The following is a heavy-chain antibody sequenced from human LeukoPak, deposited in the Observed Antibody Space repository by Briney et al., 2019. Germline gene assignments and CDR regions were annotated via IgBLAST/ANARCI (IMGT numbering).Heavy chain of an antibody. Sequence: AGQSLRLSCAASGFTFSSYAMHWVRQAPGKGLEWEAVISYDGSNKYYADSVKGRFTISRDNSKNTLYLQMNSLRAEDTAVYYCARIWGFYYYDSSGYGAFDIWGQGTMVTVSS. J-gene: IGHJ3*02. V-gene: IGHV3-30*01. CDR3: ARIWGFYYYDSSGYGAFDI. CDR2: ISYDGSNK. D-gene: IGHD3-22*01. CDR1: GFTFSSYA.